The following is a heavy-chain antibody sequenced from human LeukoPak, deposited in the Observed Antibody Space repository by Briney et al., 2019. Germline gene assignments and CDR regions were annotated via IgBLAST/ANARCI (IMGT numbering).Heavy chain of an antibody. J-gene: IGHJ4*02. Sequence: SETVSLTCAVYGVSFSGYYWSWIRQPPGKGLEWIGEINHSGSTNYNPSLKSRVTISVDTSKNQFSLKLSSVTAADTAVYYCARPRGYSGYYHYWGQGTLVTVSS. V-gene: IGHV4-34*01. CDR3: ARPRGYSGYYHY. D-gene: IGHD5-12*01. CDR1: GVSFSGYY. CDR2: INHSGST.